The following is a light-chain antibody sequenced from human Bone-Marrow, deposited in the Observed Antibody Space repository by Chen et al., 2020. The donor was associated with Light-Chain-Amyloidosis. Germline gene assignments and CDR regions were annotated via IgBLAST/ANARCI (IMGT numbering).Light chain of an antibody. CDR2: DDS. Sequence: SYVLTQPSSVSVAPGQTATIARGGNNIGSTSVHWYQQTPGQAPLLVVYDDSDRPSGIPERLSGSNSGNTATLTISRVEAGDEADYYCQVWDRSSGRPVFGGGTKLAVL. CDR3: QVWDRSSGRPV. CDR1: NIGSTS. J-gene: IGLJ3*02. V-gene: IGLV3-21*02.